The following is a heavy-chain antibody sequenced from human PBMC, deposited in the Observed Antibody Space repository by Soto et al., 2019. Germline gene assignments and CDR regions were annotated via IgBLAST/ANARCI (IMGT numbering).Heavy chain of an antibody. CDR3: ARDLKVHDRGGGRY. J-gene: IGHJ4*02. CDR1: GYTFTSYG. CDR2: ISAYNGNT. V-gene: IGHV1-18*01. D-gene: IGHD3-16*01. Sequence: QVQLVQSGAEVKKPGASVKVSCKASGYTFTSYGISWVRQAPGQGLEWMGWISAYNGNTNYAQKLQGRVTMTTDTSPSAAYRELRSLRSNDTAVYYCARDLKVHDRGGGRYWGQGTLVTVSS.